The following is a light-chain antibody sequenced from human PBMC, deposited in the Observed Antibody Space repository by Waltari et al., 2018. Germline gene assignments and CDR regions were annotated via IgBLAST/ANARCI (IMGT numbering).Light chain of an antibody. V-gene: IGKV4-1*01. Sequence: DLVLTTSPDSLSVSLCERATIHCKSSRSILHRSQNKNYLAWSQQKSGQSPKLLIYAASTRESGVPDRFSGSGSGTDFTLTISGLQAEDVAVYYCQQYFSSPLSFGPGTKVDIK. CDR2: AAS. CDR1: RSILHRSQNKNY. J-gene: IGKJ3*01. CDR3: QQYFSSPLS.